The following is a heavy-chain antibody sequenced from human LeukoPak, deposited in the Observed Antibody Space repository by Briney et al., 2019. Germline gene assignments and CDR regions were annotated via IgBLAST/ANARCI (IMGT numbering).Heavy chain of an antibody. CDR2: INPNSGGT. CDR3: AREPLVGATISDY. J-gene: IGHJ4*02. D-gene: IGHD1-26*01. V-gene: IGHV1-2*02. Sequence: ASVKVSCKASGYTFTSCGISWVRQAPGQGLEWMGWINPNSGGTNYAQKFQGRVTMTRDTSISTAYMELSRLRSDDTAVYYCAREPLVGATISDYWGQGTLVTVSS. CDR1: GYTFTSCG.